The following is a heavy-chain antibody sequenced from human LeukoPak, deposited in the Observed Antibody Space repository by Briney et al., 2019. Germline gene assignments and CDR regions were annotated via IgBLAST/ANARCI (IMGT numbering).Heavy chain of an antibody. CDR2: INHSGST. Sequence: PSETLSLTCAVYGGSFSGYYWSWIRQPPGKGLEWIGEINHSGSTNYNPSLESRVTISVDTSKNQFSLKLSSVTAADTAVYYCARAAYNWFDPWGQGTLVTVSS. V-gene: IGHV4-34*01. CDR1: GGSFSGYY. CDR3: ARAAYNWFDP. J-gene: IGHJ5*02.